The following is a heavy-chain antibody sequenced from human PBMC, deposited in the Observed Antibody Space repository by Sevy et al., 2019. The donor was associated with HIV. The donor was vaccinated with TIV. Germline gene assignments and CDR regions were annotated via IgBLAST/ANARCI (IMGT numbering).Heavy chain of an antibody. V-gene: IGHV3-48*02. J-gene: IGHJ5*02. CDR2: ISRDRRTI. CDR3: AREAYYYDSREENWFDP. D-gene: IGHD3-22*01. CDR1: GFTFSTYT. Sequence: GGSLRLSCVGSGFTFSTYTMHWVRHAPGKGLEWLSSISRDRRTIYYADSLKGRFTISRDNAKNSLYLQMNSLRDEDTAVYYCAREAYYYDSREENWFDPWGQGTLVTVSS.